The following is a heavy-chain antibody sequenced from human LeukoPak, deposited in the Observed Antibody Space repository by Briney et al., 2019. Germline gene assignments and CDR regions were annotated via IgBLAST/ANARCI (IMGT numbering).Heavy chain of an antibody. CDR1: GFTFSSYG. J-gene: IGHJ1*01. D-gene: IGHD2-2*01. CDR2: IWYDGSNK. V-gene: IGHV3-33*06. CDR3: AKSCSSTSCYGYFQH. Sequence: GGSLRLSCAASGFTFSSYGMHWVRQAPGKGLEWVAVIWYDGSNKYYADSVKGRFTISRDNSKDTLYLQMNSLRAEDTAVYYCAKSCSSTSCYGYFQHWGQGTLVTVSS.